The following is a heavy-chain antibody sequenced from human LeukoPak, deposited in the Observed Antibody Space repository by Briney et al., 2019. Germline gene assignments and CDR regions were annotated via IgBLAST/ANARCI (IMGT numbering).Heavy chain of an antibody. CDR2: IYYIGST. J-gene: IGHJ5*02. V-gene: IGHV4-39*07. Sequence: SETLSLTCTVSGGSISSSSYSWGWIRQPPGKGLEWIGNIYYIGSTYYSPSLKSRVTISVDTSKNQFSLKLSSVTAADTAVYYCAIKVDCSGGSCYPEENWFDPWGQGTLVTVSS. D-gene: IGHD2-15*01. CDR3: AIKVDCSGGSCYPEENWFDP. CDR1: GGSISSSSYS.